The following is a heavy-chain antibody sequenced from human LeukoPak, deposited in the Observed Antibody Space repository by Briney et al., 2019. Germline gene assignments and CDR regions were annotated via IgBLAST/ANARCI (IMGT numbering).Heavy chain of an antibody. V-gene: IGHV3-7*01. CDR1: GFTFSSYW. J-gene: IGHJ4*02. D-gene: IGHD6-19*01. CDR2: IKQGGSEK. CDR3: ARDPFIKRIAVVAGQPYFGY. Sequence: TGGSLRLSCAASGFTFSSYWMSWVRQAPGKGLEWVATIKQGGSEKYYVDSVKGRFTISRDNAKNSLYLQMNSLRAEDTAVYYCARDPFIKRIAVVAGQPYFGYWGQGTLVTVSS.